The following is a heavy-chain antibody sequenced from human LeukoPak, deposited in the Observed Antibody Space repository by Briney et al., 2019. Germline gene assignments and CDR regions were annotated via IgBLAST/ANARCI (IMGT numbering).Heavy chain of an antibody. CDR1: GASVSSGGSS. CDR3: AGTMKLGDGSGTYFAFDY. D-gene: IGHD3-10*01. J-gene: IGHJ4*02. Sequence: SETLSLTCAVTGASVSSGGSSWAWIRQPPGKGLEWIGYIYHIVNTFCNPSLQSRVTISVDTSKNQFSLKLRSVTAADTAVYYCAGTMKLGDGSGTYFAFDYWGQGTLVTVSS. V-gene: IGHV4-30-2*01. CDR2: IYHIVNT.